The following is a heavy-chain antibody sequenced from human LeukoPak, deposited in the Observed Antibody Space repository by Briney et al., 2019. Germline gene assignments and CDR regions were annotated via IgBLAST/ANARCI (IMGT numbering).Heavy chain of an antibody. CDR1: GYTFTGYY. CDR3: ARDKGAVDGYNKLDY. Sequence: GASVKVSCKAPGYTFTGYYMHWVRQAPGQGLEWMGWINPNSGGTNYAQKFQGRVTMTRDTSISTAYMELSRLRSDDTAVYYCARDKGAVDGYNKLDYWGQGTLVTVSS. J-gene: IGHJ4*02. D-gene: IGHD5-24*01. V-gene: IGHV1-2*02. CDR2: INPNSGGT.